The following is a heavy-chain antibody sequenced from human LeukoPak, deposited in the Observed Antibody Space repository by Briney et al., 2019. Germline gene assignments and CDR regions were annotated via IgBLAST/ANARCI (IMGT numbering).Heavy chain of an antibody. CDR3: ATPPVGFLRYYYYLDV. D-gene: IGHD2/OR15-2a*01. CDR1: GYTFTGYY. J-gene: IGHJ6*03. Sequence: GASVKVSCKASGYTFTGYYTHWVRQAPGQGLEWMGWINPNSGGTNYAQKFQGRVTMTRDTSITTTYMELSRLRSDDTAVYYCATPPVGFLRYYYYLDVWGKGTTITVSS. V-gene: IGHV1-2*02. CDR2: INPNSGGT.